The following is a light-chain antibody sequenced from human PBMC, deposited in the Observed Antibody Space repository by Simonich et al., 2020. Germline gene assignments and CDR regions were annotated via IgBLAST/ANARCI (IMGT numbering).Light chain of an antibody. V-gene: IGKV2-30*01. CDR3: MQGTHLYT. Sequence: DVVMTQSPLSLPVTLGQPASISCRSSQSLVNSDGNTYLNWFQQRPGQSPRRLIYKVSNRDSGVPDRVSGSGSGTDFTLKISRVEAEDVGVYYCMQGTHLYTFGQGTKLEIK. CDR1: QSLVNSDGNTY. CDR2: KVS. J-gene: IGKJ2*01.